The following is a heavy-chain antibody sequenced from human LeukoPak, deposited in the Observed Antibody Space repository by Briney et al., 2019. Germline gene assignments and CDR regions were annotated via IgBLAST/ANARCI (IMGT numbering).Heavy chain of an antibody. CDR2: IYYSGST. CDR3: AREEDDSSGYYFDY. Sequence: SETLSLTCTVSGGSISSYYWSWIRQPPGKGLKWIGYIYYSGSTNYNPSLKSRVTISVDTSKNQFSLKLSSVAAADTAVYYCAREEDDSSGYYFDYWGQGTLVTVSS. CDR1: GGSISSYY. V-gene: IGHV4-59*01. D-gene: IGHD3-22*01. J-gene: IGHJ4*02.